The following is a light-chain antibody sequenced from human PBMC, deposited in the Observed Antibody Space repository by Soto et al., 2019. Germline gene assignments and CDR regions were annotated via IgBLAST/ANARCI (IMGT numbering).Light chain of an antibody. CDR2: DTS. CDR1: TGAVTSGHY. Sequence: QAVVTQEPSLTVSPGGTVTLTCGSSTGAVTSGHYPYWFQLKPGQAPRTLIYDTSNKHSWTPARFSGSLLGGKAARTLSGAQPEDEAEYYCLLSYSGAGVVFGGGTKLTVL. CDR3: LLSYSGAGVV. J-gene: IGLJ2*01. V-gene: IGLV7-46*01.